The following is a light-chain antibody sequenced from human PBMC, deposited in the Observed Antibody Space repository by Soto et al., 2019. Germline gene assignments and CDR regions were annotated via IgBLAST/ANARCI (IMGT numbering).Light chain of an antibody. CDR2: EVT. J-gene: IGLJ1*01. CDR1: SSVVGTYNL. V-gene: IGLV2-23*02. CDR3: CSYAGSSSSI. Sequence: QSVLTQPASVSGSPGQSITISCSGTSSVVGTYNLVSWYQQYPGKAPRLMIYEVTKRPSGVSNRFSGSKSGNTASLTISGPQPEDEADYYCCSYAGSSSSIFGTGTKVTVL.